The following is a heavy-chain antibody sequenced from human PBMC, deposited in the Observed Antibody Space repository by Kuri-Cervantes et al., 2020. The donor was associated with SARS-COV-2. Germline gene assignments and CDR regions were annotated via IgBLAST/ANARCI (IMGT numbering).Heavy chain of an antibody. CDR1: GFTFSSYW. V-gene: IGHV3-15*01. CDR2: IKSESDGGTT. D-gene: IGHD2-8*01. CDR3: AKDPAIVLMVYAIPSFDY. J-gene: IGHJ4*02. Sequence: GESLKISCAASGFTFSSYWMSWVRQAPGKGLEWVGRIKSESDGGTTDYAAPVKGRFTISRDDSKDTLYLQMNSLRAEDTAVYYCAKDPAIVLMVYAIPSFDYWGQGTLVTVSS.